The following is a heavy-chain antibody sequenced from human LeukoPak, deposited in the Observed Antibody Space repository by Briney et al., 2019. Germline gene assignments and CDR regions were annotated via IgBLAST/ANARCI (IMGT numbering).Heavy chain of an antibody. CDR1: GYTFTGYY. CDR2: INPNSGGT. CDR3: ARSQRTYRNRSYAFDI. J-gene: IGHJ3*02. D-gene: IGHD3-10*01. Sequence: ASVKVSCKASGYTFTGYYMHWVRQAPGQGLEWMGWINPNSGGTNYAQKFQGRVTMTRDTSISTAYMELSRLRSDDTAVYYCARSQRTYRNRSYAFDIWGQGTMVTVSS. V-gene: IGHV1-2*02.